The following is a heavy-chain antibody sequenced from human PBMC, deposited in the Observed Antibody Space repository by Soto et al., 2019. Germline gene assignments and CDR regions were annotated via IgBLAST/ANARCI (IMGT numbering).Heavy chain of an antibody. Sequence: QVQLVESGGGVVQPGRSLRLSCAASGFTFSTYGMHWVRQAPGKGLEWVAVIWYDGRNKYYADSVKGRFTISRDNSKNTLYLQMQSLRAEDTAVYYCASLYCSGGDCPSRYWGQGTVVTVSS. CDR1: GFTFSTYG. CDR2: IWYDGRNK. D-gene: IGHD2-15*01. CDR3: ASLYCSGGDCPSRY. J-gene: IGHJ4*02. V-gene: IGHV3-33*01.